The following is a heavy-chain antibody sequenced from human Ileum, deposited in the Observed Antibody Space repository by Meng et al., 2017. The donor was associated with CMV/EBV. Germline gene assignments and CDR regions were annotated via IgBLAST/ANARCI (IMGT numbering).Heavy chain of an antibody. CDR1: GSISSGDYY. CDR3: ARGYFGVVITPNWFDP. V-gene: IGHV4-30-4*08. CDR2: IYSSGST. J-gene: IGHJ5*02. Sequence: GSISSGDYYWSLIRQPPGKGLEWIGYIYSSGSTYYNPSLKSRVTISVDTSKNQFSLKLSSVTAADTAVYYCARGYFGVVITPNWFDPWGQGTLVTVSS. D-gene: IGHD3-3*01.